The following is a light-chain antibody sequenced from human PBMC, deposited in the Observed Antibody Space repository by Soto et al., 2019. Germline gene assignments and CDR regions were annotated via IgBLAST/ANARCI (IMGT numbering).Light chain of an antibody. CDR2: GAS. Sequence: QSTVTLSVSPGERTTLSCRASQSVSSNLAWFQQKPGQAPRLLIYGASTSAIGTPAKFSGSGSGTEFTLTIGGLQSEDFAVYYCQQYNNWPRTFGQGTKVDIK. CDR1: QSVSSN. J-gene: IGKJ1*01. V-gene: IGKV3-15*01. CDR3: QQYNNWPRT.